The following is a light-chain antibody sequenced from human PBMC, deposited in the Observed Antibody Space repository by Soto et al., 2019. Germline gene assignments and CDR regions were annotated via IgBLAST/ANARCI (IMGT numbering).Light chain of an antibody. CDR2: EVS. Sequence: QSALTQPASVSGSPGQSITISCTGTSSDVGGYNYVSWNQHYPGKAPKLIIYEVSNRPSGVSNRFSGSKSGNTASLTLSGLQAEDEADYYCSSYARNSVLFGGGTKLTVL. CDR3: SSYARNSVL. J-gene: IGLJ2*01. CDR1: SSDVGGYNY. V-gene: IGLV2-14*01.